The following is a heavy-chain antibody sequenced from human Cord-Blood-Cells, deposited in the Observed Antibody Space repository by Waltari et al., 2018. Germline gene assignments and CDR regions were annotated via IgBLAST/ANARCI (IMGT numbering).Heavy chain of an antibody. J-gene: IGHJ6*02. CDR1: GYSISSGSY. CDR3: ARDEYCSSTSCYGVDYYYYYGMDV. V-gene: IGHV4-38-2*02. CDR2: IYHSGST. Sequence: QVQLQESGPGLVKPSETLSLTCTVPGYSISSGSYWGRIRQPPGKGLAWIGSIYHSGSTYYNPSLKSRVTISVDTSKNQFSLKLSSVTAADTAMYYCARDEYCSSTSCYGVDYYYYYGMDVWGQGTTVTVSS. D-gene: IGHD2-2*01.